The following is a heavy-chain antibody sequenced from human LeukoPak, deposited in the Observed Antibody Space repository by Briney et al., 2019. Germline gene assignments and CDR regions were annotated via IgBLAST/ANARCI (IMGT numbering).Heavy chain of an antibody. CDR2: INPSGSST. J-gene: IGHJ4*02. Sequence: GASVKVSCKASGYTFTSYYMHWVRQAPGQGLEWMGLINPSGSSTSYAQKFQGRLSLTRDMSTSTDYMELSSLRSDDTAVYYCARGSPPRRNYDSRGYYSYYFDYWGQGTLVTVSS. V-gene: IGHV1-46*01. D-gene: IGHD3-22*01. CDR3: ARGSPPRRNYDSRGYYSYYFDY. CDR1: GYTFTSYY.